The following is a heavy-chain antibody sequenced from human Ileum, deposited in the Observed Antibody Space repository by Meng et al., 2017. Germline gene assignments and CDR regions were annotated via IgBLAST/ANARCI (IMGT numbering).Heavy chain of an antibody. CDR1: GFTFSSYA. Sequence: EVQLWVPGGGLVQPGGSLRLSCAASGFTFSSYAMSWVRQSPGKGLGWVSSMSTGGGGTYYADSVKGRFTISRDNSKNTLYLQMKSLRAEDTAVYYCATHLAYWGQGTLVTVSS. CDR2: MSTGGGGT. J-gene: IGHJ4*02. V-gene: IGHV3-23*01. CDR3: ATHLAY.